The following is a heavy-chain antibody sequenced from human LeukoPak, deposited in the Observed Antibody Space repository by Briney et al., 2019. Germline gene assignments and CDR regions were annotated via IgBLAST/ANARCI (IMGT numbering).Heavy chain of an antibody. CDR3: AREGWLQFYASDI. V-gene: IGHV3-11*01. CDR2: ISTSGHTI. Sequence: GGSLRLSCAASGFTFSNYSMIWIRQAPGKGLEWVSYISTSGHTIYYADSVKGRFTISRDNAKNSLYLQMNSLRAEDTAVYYCAREGWLQFYASDIWGQGTMITVSS. D-gene: IGHD5-24*01. J-gene: IGHJ3*02. CDR1: GFTFSNYS.